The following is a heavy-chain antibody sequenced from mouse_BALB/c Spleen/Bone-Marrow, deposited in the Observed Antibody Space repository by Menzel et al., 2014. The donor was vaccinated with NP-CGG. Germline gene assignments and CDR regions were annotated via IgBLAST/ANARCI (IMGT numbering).Heavy chain of an antibody. CDR1: GFDFSRYW. CDR3: AKNYYYGYVAY. CDR2: INPASSTI. J-gene: IGHJ3*01. Sequence: EVKVEESGGGLVQPGGSLKLSCAASGFDFSRYWMTWVRQAPGKGLEWIGEINPASSTINYTPSLKDKLIIPRDNAKNTLYLQMSKVRSEDTALYYCAKNYYYGYVAYWGQGTLVTVSA. V-gene: IGHV4-1*02. D-gene: IGHD1-2*01.